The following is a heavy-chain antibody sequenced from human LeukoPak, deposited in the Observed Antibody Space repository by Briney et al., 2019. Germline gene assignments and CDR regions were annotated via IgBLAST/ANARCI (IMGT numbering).Heavy chain of an antibody. CDR1: GFTFSSYW. CDR2: IKQDGSEK. CDR3: ARVSKGYYDSSGYSEY. V-gene: IGHV3-7*01. Sequence: GGSLRLSCAASGFTFSSYWMSWVRQAPEKGLEWVANIKQDGSEKYYEDSVKGRFTISRDNAKNSLYLQMNSLRAEDTAVYYCARVSKGYYDSSGYSEYWGQGTLVTVSS. J-gene: IGHJ4*02. D-gene: IGHD3-22*01.